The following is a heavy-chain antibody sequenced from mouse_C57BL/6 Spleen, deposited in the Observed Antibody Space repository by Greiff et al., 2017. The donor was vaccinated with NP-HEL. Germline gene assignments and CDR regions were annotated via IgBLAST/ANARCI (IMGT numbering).Heavy chain of an antibody. Sequence: VQLQQSGAELVKPGASVKLSCKASGYTFTSYWMHWVKQRPGQGLEWIGMIHPNSGSTNYNEKFKSKATLTVDKSSSTAYMQLSSLTSEDSAVYYCARKPAPGYFDVWGTGTTVTVSS. V-gene: IGHV1-64*01. CDR2: IHPNSGST. J-gene: IGHJ1*03. CDR3: ARKPAPGYFDV. CDR1: GYTFTSYW.